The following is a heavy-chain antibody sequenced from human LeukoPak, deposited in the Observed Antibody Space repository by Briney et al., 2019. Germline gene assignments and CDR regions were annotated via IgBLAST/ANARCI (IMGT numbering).Heavy chain of an antibody. CDR3: ARAGICGGLFDY. Sequence: ASVKVSCKASGGTFSSYAISWVRQAPGQGLEWMGGIIPIFGTANYAQKFQGRVTITADESMSTAYMELSSLRSEDTAVYYCARAGICGGLFDYWGQGTLVTVSS. D-gene: IGHD2-15*01. J-gene: IGHJ4*02. V-gene: IGHV1-69*13. CDR2: IIPIFGTA. CDR1: GGTFSSYA.